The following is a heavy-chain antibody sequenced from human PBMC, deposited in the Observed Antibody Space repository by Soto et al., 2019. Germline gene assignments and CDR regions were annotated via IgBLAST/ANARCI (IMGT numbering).Heavy chain of an antibody. CDR1: GGTFSSYA. CDR2: IIPIFGTA. Sequence: ASVKVSCKASGGTFSSYAISWVRQAPGQGLEWMGGIIPIFGTANYAQEFQGRVTITADESTSTAYMELSSLRSEDTAVYYCARRDIVVVVAATSYYYGMDVWGQGTTVTVSS. V-gene: IGHV1-69*13. D-gene: IGHD2-15*01. CDR3: ARRDIVVVVAATSYYYGMDV. J-gene: IGHJ6*02.